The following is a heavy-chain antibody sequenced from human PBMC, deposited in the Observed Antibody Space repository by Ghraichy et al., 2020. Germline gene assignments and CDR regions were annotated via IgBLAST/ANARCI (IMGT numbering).Heavy chain of an antibody. V-gene: IGHV3-23*01. D-gene: IGHD6-13*01. CDR2: ISGSDGST. Sequence: GGSLRLSCAASGFTFSSYAMSWVRQAPGKGLEWVSAISGSDGSTYYADSVKGRFTISSDNSKNTLYLQMNSLRAEDTAVYYCAKDPRIEDSSSWYPSYYYYYGMDVWGQGTTVTVSS. CDR1: GFTFSSYA. J-gene: IGHJ6*02. CDR3: AKDPRIEDSSSWYPSYYYYYGMDV.